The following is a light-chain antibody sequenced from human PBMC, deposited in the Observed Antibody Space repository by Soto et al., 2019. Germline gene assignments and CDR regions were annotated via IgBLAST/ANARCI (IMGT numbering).Light chain of an antibody. CDR1: QSVSSSY. V-gene: IGKV3-20*01. J-gene: IGKJ2*03. Sequence: EIVLTQSPGTLSLSPGERATLSCRASQSVSSSYLAWYQQKPGQAPRLLIYGASSRATGIPDRFSGSGSGTVFSLTISRLEPADFAVYYCQQYGSSSLYCFGQGPKLEIK. CDR3: QQYGSSSLYC. CDR2: GAS.